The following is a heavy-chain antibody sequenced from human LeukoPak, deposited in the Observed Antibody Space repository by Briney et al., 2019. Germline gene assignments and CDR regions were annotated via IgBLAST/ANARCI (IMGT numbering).Heavy chain of an antibody. J-gene: IGHJ6*03. V-gene: IGHV1-46*01. D-gene: IGHD3-22*01. CDR1: GYTFTSYY. Sequence: ASVKVSCKASGYTFTSYYMHWVRQAPGQGLEWMGIINPSGGSTSYAQKFQGRVTMTRDMSTSTVYMELSSLRSEDTAVYYCARDTYYYDSSGDYSVYYYYMDVWGKGTTVTVSS. CDR2: INPSGGST. CDR3: ARDTYYYDSSGDYSVYYYYMDV.